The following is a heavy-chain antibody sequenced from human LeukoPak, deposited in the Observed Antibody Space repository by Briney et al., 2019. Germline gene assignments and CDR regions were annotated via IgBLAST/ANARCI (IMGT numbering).Heavy chain of an antibody. J-gene: IGHJ4*02. CDR1: GFTFSNAW. CDR2: INSDGSST. D-gene: IGHD5-24*01. V-gene: IGHV3-74*01. CDR3: ARDPGGWLQFPFFDY. Sequence: GGSLRLSCAASGFTFSNAWMSWVRQAPGKGLVWVSRINSDGSSTSYADSVKGRFTISRDNAKNTLYLRMNSLRAEDTAVYYCARDPGGWLQFPFFDYWGQGTLVTVSS.